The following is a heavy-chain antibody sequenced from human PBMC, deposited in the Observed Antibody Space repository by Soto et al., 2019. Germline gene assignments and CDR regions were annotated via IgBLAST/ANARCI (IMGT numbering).Heavy chain of an antibody. CDR3: TTDRYYDSSGYENY. CDR1: GFTFSNAW. J-gene: IGHJ4*02. V-gene: IGHV3-15*07. CDR2: IKSKTDGGTT. Sequence: GGSLRLSCAASGFTFSNAWMNWVRQAPGKGLEWVGRIKSKTDGGTTDYAAPVKGRFTISRDDSKNTLYLQMNSLKTEDTAVYYCTTDRYYDSSGYENYWGQGTLVTVSS. D-gene: IGHD3-22*01.